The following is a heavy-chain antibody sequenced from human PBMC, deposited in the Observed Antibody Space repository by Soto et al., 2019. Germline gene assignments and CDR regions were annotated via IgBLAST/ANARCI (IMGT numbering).Heavy chain of an antibody. Sequence: GGSLRLSCAASGFTFDDYAMHWVRQAPGKGLEWASGISWNSGSIGYADSVKGRFTISRDNAKNSLYLQMNSLRAEDTALYYCAKDRFKFYGHYGYLDYWGQGTLVTVSS. J-gene: IGHJ4*02. V-gene: IGHV3-9*01. CDR3: AKDRFKFYGHYGYLDY. CDR1: GFTFDDYA. CDR2: ISWNSGSI. D-gene: IGHD4-17*01.